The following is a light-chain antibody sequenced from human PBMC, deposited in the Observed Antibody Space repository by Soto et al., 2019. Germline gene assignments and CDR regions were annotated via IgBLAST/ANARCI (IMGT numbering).Light chain of an antibody. CDR3: QQSYSTLSIT. Sequence: DIQMTQSPSSLSGSGGDRVTITCRASQSISSYLNWYQQKPGKAPNLLIYGASTLQSGVPSRFSGSGSGTDFTLTISSLQPEDFATYYCQQSYSTLSITFGQGTRLEI. V-gene: IGKV1-39*01. CDR1: QSISSY. CDR2: GAS. J-gene: IGKJ5*01.